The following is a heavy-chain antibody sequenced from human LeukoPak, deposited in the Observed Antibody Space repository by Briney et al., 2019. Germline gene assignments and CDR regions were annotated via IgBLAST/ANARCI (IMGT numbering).Heavy chain of an antibody. D-gene: IGHD6-19*01. J-gene: IGHJ6*02. CDR2: INSDGSST. CDR3: ARGAPPYSSGWYFFYYYYGMDV. CDR1: GFTFSSYW. V-gene: IGHV3-74*01. Sequence: GGSLRLSCAASGFTFSSYWMHWVRQAPGKGLVXVSRINSDGSSTSYADSVKGRFTISRDNAKNTLYLQMNSLRAEDTAVYYCARGAPPYSSGWYFFYYYYGMDVWGQGTTVTVSS.